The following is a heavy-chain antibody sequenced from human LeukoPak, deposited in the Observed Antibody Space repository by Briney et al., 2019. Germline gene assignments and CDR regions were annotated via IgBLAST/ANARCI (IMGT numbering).Heavy chain of an antibody. D-gene: IGHD2-8*02. CDR2: ISYDGSNK. CDR3: ARRSWSDAFDI. CDR1: GFTFCSYA. Sequence: GGSLRLSCAASGFTFCSYAMHWVRQAPGKGLEWVAVISYDGSNKYYADSVKGRFTISRDNSKNTLYLQMNSLRAEDTAVYYCARRSWSDAFDIWGQGTMVTVSS. J-gene: IGHJ3*02. V-gene: IGHV3-30-3*01.